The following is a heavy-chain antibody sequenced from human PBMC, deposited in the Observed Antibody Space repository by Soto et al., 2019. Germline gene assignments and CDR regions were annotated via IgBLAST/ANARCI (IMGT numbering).Heavy chain of an antibody. CDR1: GLSLTTSGVG. CDR3: AHRVLRTVFGLVTTTAIYFDF. J-gene: IGHJ4*02. Sequence: QITLNESGPTVVSPTETLTLTCRFSGLSLTTSGVGVGWIRQSPGKAPEWLALIYWDDDKRYSASLKSRLTITKDTSKNQVVLTVSDLDPTDTATYYCAHRVLRTVFGLVTTTAIYFDFWGQGTPVAVSS. D-gene: IGHD3-3*01. V-gene: IGHV2-5*02. CDR2: IYWDDDK.